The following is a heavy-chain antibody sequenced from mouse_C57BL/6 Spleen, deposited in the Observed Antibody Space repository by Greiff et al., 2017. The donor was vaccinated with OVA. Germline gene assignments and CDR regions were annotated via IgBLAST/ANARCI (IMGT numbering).Heavy chain of an antibody. CDR3: VRHDRVGYYFDY. D-gene: IGHD2-14*01. J-gene: IGHJ2*01. CDR2: IRSKSNNYAT. Sequence: EVKLQEAGGGLVQPKGSFKLSCAASGFSFNTYAMNWVRQAPGKGLEWVARIRSKSNNYATYYADSVKDRFTISRDDSESMLYLQMNNLKTEDTAMYYCVRHDRVGYYFDYWGQGTTLTVSS. CDR1: GFSFNTYA. V-gene: IGHV10-1*01.